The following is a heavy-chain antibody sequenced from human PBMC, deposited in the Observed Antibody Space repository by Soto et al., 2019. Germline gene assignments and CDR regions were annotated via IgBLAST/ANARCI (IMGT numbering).Heavy chain of an antibody. CDR1: GGTFGNSA. J-gene: IGHJ6*02. CDR2: IIPIFPTP. D-gene: IGHD3-16*01. Sequence: QVQLVQSGAEVKKPGSSVTVSCKASGGTFGNSAISWVRQAPGQGLEWMGGIIPIFPTPDYAQKFQGRVRFTAGESTSPAHMESTSLRSEDLDMYYWARDEARQRLGGNFYYGIDDWGQGTTVTVSS. CDR3: ARDEARQRLGGNFYYGIDD. V-gene: IGHV1-69*12.